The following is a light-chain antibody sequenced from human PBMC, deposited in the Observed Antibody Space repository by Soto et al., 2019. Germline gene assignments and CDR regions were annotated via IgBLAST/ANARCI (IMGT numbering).Light chain of an antibody. V-gene: IGLV2-14*01. CDR3: SSYTSSSTPVV. CDR2: DVS. CDR1: SSYVGGYNY. J-gene: IGLJ2*01. Sequence: QSALTQPASVSGSPGQSTTISCTGPSSYVGGYNYVSWYQQHPGKAPKLMIYDVSNRPSGFSNRFSGSKSGNTASLTISGLQAEDEADYYCSSYTSSSTPVVFGGGTKVTVL.